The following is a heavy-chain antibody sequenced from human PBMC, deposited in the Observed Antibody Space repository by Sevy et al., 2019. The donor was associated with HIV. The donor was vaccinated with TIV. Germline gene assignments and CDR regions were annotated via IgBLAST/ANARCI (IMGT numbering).Heavy chain of an antibody. CDR1: GFTFSTYG. D-gene: IGHD2-15*01. CDR2: LSYDGREK. CDR3: AKVGPHCSGGTCYHPLFDY. J-gene: IGHJ4*02. Sequence: GGSLRLSCAASGFTFSTYGMHWVRQAPGKGLEWVAVLSYDGREKYDGNSVKGRFTISRDNSKNTLYLQMNSLRDEDTAVYYCAKVGPHCSGGTCYHPLFDYCGQGTLVTVSS. V-gene: IGHV3-30*18.